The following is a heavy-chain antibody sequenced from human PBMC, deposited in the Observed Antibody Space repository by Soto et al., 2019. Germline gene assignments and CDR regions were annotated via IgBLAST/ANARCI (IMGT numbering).Heavy chain of an antibody. CDR3: ARVIMVFGVASLGSYFDH. CDR2: ISASNGKT. CDR1: GYTFNNYG. Sequence: ASVKVSCKASGYTFNNYGIGWVRQAPGQGPEWMGWISASNGKTIYARNFQDRVAMTTDSSTTTAYMELRSLRSDDTAVYYCARVIMVFGVASLGSYFDHWGQGTLVTSPQ. J-gene: IGHJ4*02. V-gene: IGHV1-18*01. D-gene: IGHD3-3*01.